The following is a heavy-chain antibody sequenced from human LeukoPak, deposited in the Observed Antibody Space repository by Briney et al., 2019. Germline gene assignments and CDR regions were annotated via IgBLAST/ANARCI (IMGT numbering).Heavy chain of an antibody. Sequence: SETLSLTCSVSGYSISSGYYWGWIRQPPGKGLEWNGRIYHNGSPYYNPALKSRVTISVDTSKNQFSLELSSVTAADTAVVYCARGGSSSGWRWFVPWGQGTLVTVSS. D-gene: IGHD6-19*01. V-gene: IGHV4-38-2*02. CDR3: ARGGSSSGWRWFVP. CDR1: GYSISSGYY. CDR2: IYHNGSP. J-gene: IGHJ5*02.